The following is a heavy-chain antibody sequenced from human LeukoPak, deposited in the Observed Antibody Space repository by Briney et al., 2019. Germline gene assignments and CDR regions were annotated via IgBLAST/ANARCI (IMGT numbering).Heavy chain of an antibody. D-gene: IGHD3-10*01. Sequence: SETLSLTCTVSGGSISSYYWNWIRQPPGKGLEWIGRIYATGSTNYNPSLKSRITMSVDTSKNQLSLKLRSVTAADTAVYYCARVGVWFGELLGNWFDPWGQGSLVTVSS. V-gene: IGHV4-4*07. CDR3: ARVGVWFGELLGNWFDP. J-gene: IGHJ5*02. CDR1: GGSISSYY. CDR2: IYATGST.